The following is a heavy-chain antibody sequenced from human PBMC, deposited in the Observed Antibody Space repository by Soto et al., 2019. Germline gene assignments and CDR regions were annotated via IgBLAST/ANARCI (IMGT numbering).Heavy chain of an antibody. CDR1: GGSISSGGYY. D-gene: IGHD2-15*01. CDR2: IYYSGST. Sequence: PSETLSLTCTVSGGSISSGGYYWSWIRQHPGKGLEWIGYIYYSGSTYYNPSLKSRVTISVDTSKNQFSLKLSSVTAADTAVYYCASAFIKGYWSGGSCYSSPPPGYWGQGTLVSVSS. CDR3: ASAFIKGYWSGGSCYSSPPPGY. V-gene: IGHV4-31*03. J-gene: IGHJ4*02.